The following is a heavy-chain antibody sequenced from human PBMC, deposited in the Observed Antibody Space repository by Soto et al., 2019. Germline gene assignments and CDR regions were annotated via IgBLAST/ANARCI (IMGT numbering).Heavy chain of an antibody. CDR1: GFTFSTYA. V-gene: IGHV3-48*02. CDR3: ARGARLNSPNFSFYY. D-gene: IGHD1-1*01. Sequence: GGSLRLSCAAPGFTFSTYAVNWIRQDPGKGLEGISYIRSSSATIYYADSGKGRCTISRDNGKNSLFLQMDSLIDEDTAVYYCARGARLNSPNFSFYYWGRGTLGTVSS. J-gene: IGHJ4*02. CDR2: IRSSSATI.